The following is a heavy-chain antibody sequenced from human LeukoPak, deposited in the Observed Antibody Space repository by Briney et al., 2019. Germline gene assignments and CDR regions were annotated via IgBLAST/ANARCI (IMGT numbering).Heavy chain of an antibody. CDR1: GYTFTSYY. CDR2: IIPSLGIA. D-gene: IGHD3-9*01. CDR3: ARDGRLRYFDTNPPDY. J-gene: IGHJ4*02. V-gene: IGHV1-69*04. Sequence: SVKVSCKASGYTFTSYYMHWVRQAPGQGLEWMGRIIPSLGIANYAQKFQGRVTITADKSTSTAYMELSSLRSEDTAVYYCARDGRLRYFDTNPPDYWGQGTLVTVSS.